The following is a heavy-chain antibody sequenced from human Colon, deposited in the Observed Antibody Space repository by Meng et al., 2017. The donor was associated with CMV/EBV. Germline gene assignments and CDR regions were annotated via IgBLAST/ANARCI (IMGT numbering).Heavy chain of an antibody. CDR1: GFSFSAYS. V-gene: IGHV3-21*01. CDR3: ASARAVAGASSYFDY. D-gene: IGHD6-19*01. J-gene: IGHJ4*02. CDR2: ISSSSSYI. Sequence: GGSLRLSCAASGFSFSAYSMNWVRQAPGKGLEWVSSISSSSSYIYYADSVKGRFTISRDNAKNSLYLQMNSLRAEDTAIYYCASARAVAGASSYFDYWGQGTLVTASS.